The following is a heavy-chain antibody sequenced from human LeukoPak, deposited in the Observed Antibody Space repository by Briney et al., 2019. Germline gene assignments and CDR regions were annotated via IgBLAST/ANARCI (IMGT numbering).Heavy chain of an antibody. D-gene: IGHD3-22*01. J-gene: IGHJ3*02. CDR2: IKQDGSEK. V-gene: IGHV3-7*01. Sequence: GGSLRLSCATSGFTFNDHYLGWVRQAPGKGLEWVANIKQDGSEKYYVDSVKGRFTISRDNAKNSLYLQMNSLRAEDTAVYYCARITMTDAFDIWGQGTMVTVSS. CDR3: ARITMTDAFDI. CDR1: GFTFNDHY.